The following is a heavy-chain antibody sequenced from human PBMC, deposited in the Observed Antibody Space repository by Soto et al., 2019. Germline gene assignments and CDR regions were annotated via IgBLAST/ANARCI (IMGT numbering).Heavy chain of an antibody. J-gene: IGHJ6*02. CDR2: INPGDSDI. CDR3: PRHDQFCYYYNDMYV. D-gene: IGHD2-2*01. V-gene: IGHV5-51*01. CDR1: GYSFTTYW. Sequence: GESLKISCKASGYSFTTYWIAWVRQMPGKGLEWMGIINPGDSDIRYSPSFQGQVTISADNSISTAYLQWSSLKASDTAMYYCPRHDQFCYYYNDMYVWDQETRVAVAS.